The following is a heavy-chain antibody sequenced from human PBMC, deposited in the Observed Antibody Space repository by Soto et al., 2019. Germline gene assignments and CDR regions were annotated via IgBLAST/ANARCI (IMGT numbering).Heavy chain of an antibody. V-gene: IGHV3-23*01. J-gene: IGHJ4*02. Sequence: EVQLLESGGGLVQPGGSLRLSCAASGFTFSRYAMSWFRQAPGKGLEWVSAISTSGDRTYHAYSVKGRFTISRDNSKTTVYLQMNSMRAEDTAVYDCATPDENYDYCGQGTLVTVSS. CDR1: GFTFSRYA. CDR3: ATPDENYDY. CDR2: ISTSGDRT.